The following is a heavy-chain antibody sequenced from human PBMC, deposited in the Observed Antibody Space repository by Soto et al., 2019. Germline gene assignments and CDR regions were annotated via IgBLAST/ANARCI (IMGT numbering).Heavy chain of an antibody. D-gene: IGHD3-16*01. Sequence: GGSLRLSCAASGFTFSSYGMHWVRQAPGKGLEWVAVIWFDGSDKYYADSVKGRFTISRDNSKNTLFLQMNSLRAEDTAVYYCARWGSTGGNWFDPWGQGTLVTVSS. CDR1: GFTFSSYG. CDR2: IWFDGSDK. CDR3: ARWGSTGGNWFDP. V-gene: IGHV3-33*01. J-gene: IGHJ5*02.